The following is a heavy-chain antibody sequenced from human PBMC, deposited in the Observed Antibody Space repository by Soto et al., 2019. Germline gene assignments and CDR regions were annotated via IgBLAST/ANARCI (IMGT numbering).Heavy chain of an antibody. CDR1: GITFSSYS. D-gene: IGHD6-6*01. Sequence: EVQLVESGGGLVKPGGSLRLSCAASGITFSSYSMNWVRQAPGKGLEWVSSISSTGTYIDYTESVKGRFTISRDNAKNSLFLQMDSLRAEHAALYYCARETNPYSSSSHAFDIWGQGTMVNVSS. J-gene: IGHJ3*02. V-gene: IGHV3-21*01. CDR2: ISSTGTYI. CDR3: ARETNPYSSSSHAFDI.